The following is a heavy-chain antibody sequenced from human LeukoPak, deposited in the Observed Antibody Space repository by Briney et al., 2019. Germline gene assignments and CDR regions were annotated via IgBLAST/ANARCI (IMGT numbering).Heavy chain of an antibody. Sequence: GAPVKVSCKASGYTFTSYGISWVRQAPGQGLEWMGWISASNGNTNYAQKLQGRVTMTTDTATSTAYMELRSLRSDDTAAYYCARAAIRITMIVVDDYWGQGTLVTASS. CDR1: GYTFTSYG. CDR3: ARAAIRITMIVVDDY. V-gene: IGHV1-18*01. D-gene: IGHD3-22*01. J-gene: IGHJ4*02. CDR2: ISASNGNT.